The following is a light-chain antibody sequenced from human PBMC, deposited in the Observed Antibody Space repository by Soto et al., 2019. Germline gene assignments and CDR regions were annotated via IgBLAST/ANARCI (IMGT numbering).Light chain of an antibody. J-gene: IGKJ1*01. CDR2: DAS. V-gene: IGKV3-20*01. CDR1: QSLRSNF. CDR3: HHYET. Sequence: EIVLTQSPGTLSVSPGERATLSCTASQSLRSNFLAWYQQKPGQAPRLLIYDASSRAAGVPDRFSGSGSGTEFTLTISRLEPEDFTVYYCHHYETFGQGTKVDIK.